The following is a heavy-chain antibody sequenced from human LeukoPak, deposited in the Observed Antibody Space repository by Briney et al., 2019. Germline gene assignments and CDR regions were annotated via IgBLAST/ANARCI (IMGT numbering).Heavy chain of an antibody. V-gene: IGHV3-48*01. Sequence: TGGSLRLSCAASGFTFSSYSMNWIRQAPGKGLEWISYISGSGRSIFSADSVRGRFTISRDNANNSLFLQMNSLRAEDTAVYYCARGRDYDTTAYNYFDPWGQGTLVTVSS. J-gene: IGHJ5*02. CDR2: ISGSGRSI. CDR3: ARGRDYDTTAYNYFDP. CDR1: GFTFSSYS. D-gene: IGHD3-22*01.